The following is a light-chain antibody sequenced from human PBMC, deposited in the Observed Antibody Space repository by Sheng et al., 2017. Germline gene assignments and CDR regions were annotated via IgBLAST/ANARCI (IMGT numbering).Light chain of an antibody. CDR2: KAS. CDR1: HSIGSW. J-gene: IGKJ2*03. Sequence: DIQMTQSHSTLSASVGDRVTITCRASHSIGSWVAWYQQRPGTAPNLLIYKASILENGVPSRFSGSGSGTEFTLTISSLHPDDFATYYCQQLKSYPYSFGQGTKLEIK. CDR3: QQLKSYPYS. V-gene: IGKV1-5*03.